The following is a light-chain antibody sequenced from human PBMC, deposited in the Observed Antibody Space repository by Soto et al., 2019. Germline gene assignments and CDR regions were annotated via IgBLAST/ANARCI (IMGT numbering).Light chain of an antibody. Sequence: EIVMTQSPATLSVSPGEGATLSCRASQSVGSNLAWYQQKPGQAPRLLIYGASTRATGIPARFSGSGSGTEFTLTISSLQPEDFATYYCQQSYSTPRTFGQGTKVDIK. CDR2: GAS. J-gene: IGKJ1*01. V-gene: IGKV3D-15*01. CDR3: QQSYSTPRT. CDR1: QSVGSN.